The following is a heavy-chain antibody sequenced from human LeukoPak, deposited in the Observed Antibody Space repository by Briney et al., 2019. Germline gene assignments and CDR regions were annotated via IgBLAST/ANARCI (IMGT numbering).Heavy chain of an antibody. Sequence: PGGSLRLSCAASGFTFSSYSMNWVRQAPGKGLEWVSSISSSSSYIYYADSVKGRFTISRDNAKNSLYLQMNSLRAEDTAVYYCARATRGYSGYGPSGYYFDYWGQETLVTVSS. CDR2: ISSSSSYI. CDR1: GFTFSSYS. CDR3: ARATRGYSGYGPSGYYFDY. V-gene: IGHV3-21*01. D-gene: IGHD5-12*01. J-gene: IGHJ4*02.